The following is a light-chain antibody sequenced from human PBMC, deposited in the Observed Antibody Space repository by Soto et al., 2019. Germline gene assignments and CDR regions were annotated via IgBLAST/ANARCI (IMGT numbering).Light chain of an antibody. Sequence: AIRITQSPSSFSSSTGDRVTITCRASQGISSYLAWYQQKPGKAPKPLIYAASTLQSGVPSRFSGSGSGTDFTLTISCLQSEDFATYYCQQYYSYPLTFGGGTKVDI. V-gene: IGKV1-8*01. J-gene: IGKJ4*01. CDR3: QQYYSYPLT. CDR1: QGISSY. CDR2: AAS.